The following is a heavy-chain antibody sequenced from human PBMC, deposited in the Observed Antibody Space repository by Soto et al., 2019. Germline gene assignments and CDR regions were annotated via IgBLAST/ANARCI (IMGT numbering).Heavy chain of an antibody. D-gene: IGHD1-26*01. CDR1: GYSFASHW. CDR2: IYPGDSDT. J-gene: IGHJ4*02. CDR3: ARYSGSYWHYLDF. V-gene: IGHV5-51*01. Sequence: GESVKISWKGSGYSFASHWVAWVRQMPEKGLEWIGAIYPGDSDTKYSSAFRGHVTISADTSVSTAYLQWRSLEATDSAIYYCARYSGSYWHYLDFWGQGTLVTVSS.